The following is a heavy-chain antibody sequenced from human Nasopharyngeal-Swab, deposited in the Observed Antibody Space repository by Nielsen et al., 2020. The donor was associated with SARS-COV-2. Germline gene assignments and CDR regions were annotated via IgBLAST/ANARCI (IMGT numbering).Heavy chain of an antibody. D-gene: IGHD3-16*01. CDR3: GRGGKLGALDI. V-gene: IGHV3-7*01. CDR2: INQDGSEE. J-gene: IGHJ3*02. Sequence: GESLKISCAASGLSISGYWMSWVRQAPGKGLEWVANINQDGSEEYYVDSVKGRFTISRDNAKNSLELQMNSLRVEDTAVYYCGRGGKLGALDIWGQGTMVTVSS. CDR1: GLSISGYW.